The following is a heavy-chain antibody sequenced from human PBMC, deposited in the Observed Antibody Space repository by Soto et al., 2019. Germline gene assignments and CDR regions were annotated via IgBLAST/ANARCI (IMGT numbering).Heavy chain of an antibody. CDR2: IGESGTPT. V-gene: IGHV3-23*01. D-gene: IGHD2-2*02. Sequence: GGSLRLSCAASGFTFSSYAMKWVRQAPGKGLEWVSLIGESGTPTYYADSVKGRFTISRDNSGNTLFLEMYSLRAEDTAVYYCASYIPGVRYYGMDVWGQGTTVPVSS. CDR3: ASYIPGVRYYGMDV. J-gene: IGHJ6*02. CDR1: GFTFSSYA.